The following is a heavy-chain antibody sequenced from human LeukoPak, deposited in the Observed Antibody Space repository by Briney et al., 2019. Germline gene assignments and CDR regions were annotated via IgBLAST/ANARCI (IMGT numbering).Heavy chain of an antibody. J-gene: IGHJ1*01. D-gene: IGHD4-17*01. CDR2: IWYDGSNE. V-gene: IGHV3-33*01. Sequence: GKSLRLSCAASGFSFRSYGMHWVRQATGKGLEWVAVIWYDGSNEYYADSVKGRISISRDNSKSTLYLQMNSLRAEDTAVYYCASNIDYGDSPYFQHWGQGTLVTVSS. CDR3: ASNIDYGDSPYFQH. CDR1: GFSFRSYG.